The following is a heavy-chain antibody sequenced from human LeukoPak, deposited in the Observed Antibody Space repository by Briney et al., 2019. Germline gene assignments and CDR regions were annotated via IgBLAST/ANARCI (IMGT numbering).Heavy chain of an antibody. CDR2: IIPIFGTA. CDR3: ARTRVKDYGDYAEYFQH. CDR1: GGTFSSYA. D-gene: IGHD4-17*01. V-gene: IGHV1-69*13. J-gene: IGHJ1*01. Sequence: GASVKVSCKASGGTFSSYAISWVRQAPGQGLEWMGGIIPIFGTANYAQKFPGRVTITADESTSTAYMELSSLRSEDTAVYYCARTRVKDYGDYAEYFQHWGQGTLVTVSS.